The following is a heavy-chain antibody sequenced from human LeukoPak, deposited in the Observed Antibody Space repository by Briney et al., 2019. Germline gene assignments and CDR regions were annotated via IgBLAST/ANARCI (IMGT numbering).Heavy chain of an antibody. D-gene: IGHD3-22*01. CDR2: IIPILGIA. CDR3: ASYEERNYYDSSGYSNY. J-gene: IGHJ4*02. V-gene: IGHV1-69*04. CDR1: GGTFSSYA. Sequence: ASVKVSCKASGGTFSSYAISWVRQAPGQGLEWMGRIIPILGIANYAQKFQGRVTITADKSTGTAYMELSSLRSEDTAVYYCASYEERNYYDSSGYSNYWGQGTLVTVSS.